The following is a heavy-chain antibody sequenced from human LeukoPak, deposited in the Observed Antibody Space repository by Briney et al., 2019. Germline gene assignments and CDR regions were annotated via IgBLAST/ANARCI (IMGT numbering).Heavy chain of an antibody. J-gene: IGHJ4*02. CDR2: IRYDGSNK. CDR1: GFTFSSYG. CDR3: AKPTVTTGKRNDFRWSPKPFDY. V-gene: IGHV3-30*02. D-gene: IGHD4-11*01. Sequence: GGSLRLSCAASGFTFSSYGMHWVRQAPGKGLEWVAFIRYDGSNKYYADSVKGRFTISRDNSKNTLYLQMNSLRAEDTAVYYCAKPTVTTGKRNDFRWSPKPFDYWGQGTLVTVSS.